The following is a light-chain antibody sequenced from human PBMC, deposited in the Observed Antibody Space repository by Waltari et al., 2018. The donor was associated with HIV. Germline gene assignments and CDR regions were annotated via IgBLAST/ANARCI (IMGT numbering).Light chain of an antibody. CDR2: EVS. J-gene: IGLJ3*02. CDR3: NSYAGSNNWV. CDR1: SSDVGVYNY. Sequence: QSALTQPPSASGSPGQSVTISCTGTSSDVGVYNYVPWYQQHPGKAPKLIIYEVSKRPSGVPDRFSGSKSGNTASLTVSGLQAEDEADYYCNSYAGSNNWVFGGGTKLTVL. V-gene: IGLV2-8*01.